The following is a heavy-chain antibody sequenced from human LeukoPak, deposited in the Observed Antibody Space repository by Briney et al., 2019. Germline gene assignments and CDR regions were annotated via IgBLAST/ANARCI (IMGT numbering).Heavy chain of an antibody. V-gene: IGHV3-73*01. CDR1: GFTFSGSA. CDR2: IRSKANSYAT. J-gene: IGHJ4*02. D-gene: IGHD3-10*01. CDR3: TSPIRGPPMVRGEVSVDY. Sequence: PGGSLRLSCAASGFTFSGSAMHWVRQASGKGLEWVGRIRSKANSYATAYAASVKGRFTISRDDSKNTAYLQMNSLKTEDTAVYYCTSPIRGPPMVRGEVSVDYWGQGTLVTVSS.